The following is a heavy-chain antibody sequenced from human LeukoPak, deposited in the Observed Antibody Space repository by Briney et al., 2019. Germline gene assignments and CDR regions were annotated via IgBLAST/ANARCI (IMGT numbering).Heavy chain of an antibody. CDR3: AKGKTTGGGPGYYFDY. CDR2: ISGTAGST. CDR1: GFTFSNYA. D-gene: IGHD1/OR15-1a*01. V-gene: IGHV3-23*01. J-gene: IGHJ4*02. Sequence: GGSLRLSCAASGFTFSNYAMSWVRQAPGKGLEWVSAISGTAGSTYYADSVKGRFTISRDNSKNTPNLQMNRLGAEDTAVYYCAKGKTTGGGPGYYFDYWGQGTLVTVSS.